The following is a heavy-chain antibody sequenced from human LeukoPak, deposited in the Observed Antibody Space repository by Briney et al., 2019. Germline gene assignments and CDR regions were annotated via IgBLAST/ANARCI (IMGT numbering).Heavy chain of an antibody. D-gene: IGHD2-15*01. CDR1: GGSFRGYY. Sequence: PSETLSLTCAVYGGSFRGYYWSWIRQPPGKGLEWIGRIYTSGSTNYNPSLKSRVTISVDTSKNQFSLKLSSVTAADTDVYYCARGIPWQLRRRSQYYFDYWGQGTLVTVSS. CDR2: IYTSGST. V-gene: IGHV4-59*10. CDR3: ARGIPWQLRRRSQYYFDY. J-gene: IGHJ4*02.